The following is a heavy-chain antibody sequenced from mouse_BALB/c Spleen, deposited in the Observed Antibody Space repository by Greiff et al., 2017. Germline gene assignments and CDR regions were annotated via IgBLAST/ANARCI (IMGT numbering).Heavy chain of an antibody. CDR3: ARNLDTTVVSPMDD. Sequence: VQLKESGPGLVAPSQSLSITCTVSGFSLSRYSVHWVRQPPGKGLEWLGMIWGGGSTDYNSALKSRLSISKDNSKSQVFLKMNSLQTDDTAMYYGARNLDTTVVSPMDDWGQGTSVTVSS. CDR2: IWGGGST. CDR1: GFSLSRYS. D-gene: IGHD1-1*01. J-gene: IGHJ4*01. V-gene: IGHV2-6-4*01.